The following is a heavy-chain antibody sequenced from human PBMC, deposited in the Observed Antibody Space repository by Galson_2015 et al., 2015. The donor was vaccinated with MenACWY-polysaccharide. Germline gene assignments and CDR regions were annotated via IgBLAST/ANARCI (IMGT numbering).Heavy chain of an antibody. D-gene: IGHD3-22*01. V-gene: IGHV3-48*01. Sequence: SLRLSCAASGFTFSSYSMNWVRQAPGKGLEWISYISGTSSTIYYADSVKGRFTISRDNAKNSLYLRMNSLRAEDTAVYYCARDYYDSSGYYFSGYWGQGTLVTVSS. CDR3: ARDYYDSSGYYFSGY. CDR1: GFTFSSYS. CDR2: ISGTSSTI. J-gene: IGHJ4*02.